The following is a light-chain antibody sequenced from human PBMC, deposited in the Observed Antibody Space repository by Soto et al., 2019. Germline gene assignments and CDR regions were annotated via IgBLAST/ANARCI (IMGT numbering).Light chain of an antibody. Sequence: QSVLTQPASVSASPGQSITISCSGTSSDVGAYNYVAWYQQFPGKTPKLIIYGVSSRPSGVSSRFSGSKSGNTASLTISGLQAEDEADYYCISYTGSSTSYVLGTGTKVTVL. J-gene: IGLJ1*01. V-gene: IGLV2-14*01. CDR2: GVS. CDR3: ISYTGSSTSYV. CDR1: SSDVGAYNY.